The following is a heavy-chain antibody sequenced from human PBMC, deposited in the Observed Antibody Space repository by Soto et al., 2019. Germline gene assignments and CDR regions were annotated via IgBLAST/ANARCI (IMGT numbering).Heavy chain of an antibody. CDR1: GFAFSIYT. V-gene: IGHV3-21*01. J-gene: IGHJ4*02. CDR3: ARVRSGGSGYLDF. D-gene: IGHD2-15*01. Sequence: GGSVRLSCAASGFAFSIYTMTWVRQAPGEGLEWVSSISDTSSNIYYSDSVKGRFTVSIDNAKNSLYLQLNSLRAEDTAVYYCARVRSGGSGYLDFSAQGTLVTV. CDR2: ISDTSSNI.